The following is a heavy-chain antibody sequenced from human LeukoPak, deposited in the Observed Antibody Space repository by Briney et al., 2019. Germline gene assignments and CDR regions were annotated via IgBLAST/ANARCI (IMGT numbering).Heavy chain of an antibody. J-gene: IGHJ5*02. CDR2: ISSSSSYI. V-gene: IGHV3-21*04. D-gene: IGHD6-13*01. CDR3: ARVSYSSSWYGEGWFDP. CDR1: GFTFSSYS. Sequence: GGSLRLSCAASGFTFSSYSMNWVRQAPGKGLEWVSSISSSSSYIYYADSVKGRFTISRDNAKNSLYLQMNSLRAEDTAVYYCARVSYSSSWYGEGWFDPWGQGTLVTVSS.